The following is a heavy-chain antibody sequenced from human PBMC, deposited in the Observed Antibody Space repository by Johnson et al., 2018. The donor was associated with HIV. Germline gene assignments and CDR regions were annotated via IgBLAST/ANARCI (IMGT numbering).Heavy chain of an antibody. J-gene: IGHJ3*02. D-gene: IGHD6-13*01. CDR3: AKGSSSWPNDAFDI. Sequence: QVQLVESGGGVVQPGRSMRLSCAASGLNFSDYSMHWVRQAPGKGLEWVAIISYDGSNKYYADSVKGRFTISRDNSKNTLYLQMNSLSAEDTAVYYCAKGSSSWPNDAFDIWGQGTMVTVSS. V-gene: IGHV3-30*04. CDR2: ISYDGSNK. CDR1: GLNFSDYS.